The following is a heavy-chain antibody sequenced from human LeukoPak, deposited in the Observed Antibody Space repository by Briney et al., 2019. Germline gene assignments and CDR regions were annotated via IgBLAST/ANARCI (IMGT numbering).Heavy chain of an antibody. Sequence: GRSLRLSCAASGFTFSSYAMSWVRQAPGKGLEWVSAISGSGGSTYYADSVKGRFTISRDNSKNTLYLQMNSLRAEDTAVYYCAKDYAYSSGWYWGGAFDYWGQGTLVTVSS. V-gene: IGHV3-23*01. D-gene: IGHD6-19*01. CDR2: ISGSGGST. CDR3: AKDYAYSSGWYWGGAFDY. CDR1: GFTFSSYA. J-gene: IGHJ4*02.